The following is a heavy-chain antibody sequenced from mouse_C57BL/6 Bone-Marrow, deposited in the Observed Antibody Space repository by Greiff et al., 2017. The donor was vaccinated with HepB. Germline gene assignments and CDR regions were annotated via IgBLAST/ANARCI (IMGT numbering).Heavy chain of an antibody. D-gene: IGHD2-3*01. J-gene: IGHJ3*01. CDR1: GYSFTSYY. CDR3: ARRGLSLYEAWFAY. V-gene: IGHV1-66*01. Sequence: VQLQQSGPELVKPGASVKISCKASGYSFTSYYIHWVKQRPGQGLEWIGWIYPGSGNTKYNEKFKGKATLTADTSSSTAYMQLSSLTSEDSAVYYGARRGLSLYEAWFAYWGQGTLVTVSA. CDR2: IYPGSGNT.